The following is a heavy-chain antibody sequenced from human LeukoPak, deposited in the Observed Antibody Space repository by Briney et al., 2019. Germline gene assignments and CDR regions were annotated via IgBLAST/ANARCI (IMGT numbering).Heavy chain of an antibody. V-gene: IGHV4-38-2*02. CDR2: IYHSGST. CDR3: ARAGEPNYDFWSGYYYYMDV. J-gene: IGHJ6*03. CDR1: GYSISSGYY. D-gene: IGHD3-3*01. Sequence: SETLSLTCTVSGYSISSGYYWGWIRQPPGKGLEWIGSIYHSGSTYYNPSLKSRATISVDTSKNQFSLKLSSVTAADTAVYYCARAGEPNYDFWSGYYYYMDVWGKGTTVTVSS.